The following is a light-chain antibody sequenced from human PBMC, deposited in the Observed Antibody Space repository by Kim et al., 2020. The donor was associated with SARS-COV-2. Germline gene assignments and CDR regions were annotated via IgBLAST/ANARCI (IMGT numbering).Light chain of an antibody. J-gene: IGLJ2*01. V-gene: IGLV3-1*01. CDR2: QDT. CDR1: KVGNKY. CDR3: QAWDSHIVV. Sequence: SYELTQPPSVSVSPGQTATITCSGNKVGNKYVSWYQQRPGQSPLVVIYQDTNRPSGIPERFSGPNSANTATLTISGTQAMDEGDYYCQAWDSHIVVFGGG.